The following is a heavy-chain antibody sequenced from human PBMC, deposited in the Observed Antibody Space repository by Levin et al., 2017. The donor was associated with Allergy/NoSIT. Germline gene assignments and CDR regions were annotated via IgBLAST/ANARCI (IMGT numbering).Heavy chain of an antibody. CDR2: ISYDGSNK. Sequence: GESLKISCAASGFTFSSYAMHWVRQAPGKGLEWVAVISYDGSNKYYADSVKGRFTISRDNSKNTLYLQMNSLRAEDTAVYYCARVPVDTAMALYYYYGMDVWGQGTTVTVSS. CDR1: GFTFSSYA. CDR3: ARVPVDTAMALYYYYGMDV. J-gene: IGHJ6*02. V-gene: IGHV3-30-3*01. D-gene: IGHD5-18*01.